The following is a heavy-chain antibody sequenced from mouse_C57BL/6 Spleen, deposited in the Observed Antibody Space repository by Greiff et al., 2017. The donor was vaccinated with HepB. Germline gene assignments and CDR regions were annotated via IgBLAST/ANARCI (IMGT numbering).Heavy chain of an antibody. Sequence: VQLMESGPELVKPGDSVKISCKASGYSFTGYFMNWVMQSHGKSLEWIGRINPYNGDTFYNQKFKGKATLTVDKSSSTAHMELRSLTSEDSAVYYGARWAPPYAMDYWGQGTSVTVSS. CDR1: GYSFTGYF. CDR2: INPYNGDT. CDR3: ARWAPPYAMDY. V-gene: IGHV1-20*01. J-gene: IGHJ4*01.